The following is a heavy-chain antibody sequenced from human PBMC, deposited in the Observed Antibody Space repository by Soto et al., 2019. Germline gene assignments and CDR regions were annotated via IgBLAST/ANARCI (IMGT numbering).Heavy chain of an antibody. J-gene: IGHJ4*02. CDR3: ARAGSAGTVDS. D-gene: IGHD6-13*01. V-gene: IGHV3-7*03. Sequence: EVQLVESGGDLVQPGGSLRLSCVASGFTFRNFWMTWVRQAPGKGLESAAIINQDGSEKYYVDSVKGRFTVSRDNAQNSLYVQMDNLRVEDTSTYFCARAGSAGTVDSWGQGTLVTVSS. CDR1: GFTFRNFW. CDR2: INQDGSEK.